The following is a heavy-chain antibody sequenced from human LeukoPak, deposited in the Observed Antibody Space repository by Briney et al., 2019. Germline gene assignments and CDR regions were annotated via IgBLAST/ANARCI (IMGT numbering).Heavy chain of an antibody. Sequence: KPSETLSLTCTVSGGSISSYYWSWIRQPPGKGLEWIGYIFYSGSTNYNPSLKSRVTISVDTSKNQFSLKLSSVTAADTAVYYCARGDHYWYFDLWGRGTLATVSS. CDR1: GGSISSYY. CDR2: IFYSGST. V-gene: IGHV4-59*01. CDR3: ARGDHYWYFDL. D-gene: IGHD2-21*02. J-gene: IGHJ2*01.